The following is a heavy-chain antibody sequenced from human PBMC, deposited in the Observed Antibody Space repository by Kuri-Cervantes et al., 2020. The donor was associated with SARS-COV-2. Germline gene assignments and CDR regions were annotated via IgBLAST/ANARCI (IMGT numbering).Heavy chain of an antibody. Sequence: GESLKISCAASGFTFNTYAMHWVRQAPGKGLEWVALITYDGSHKYYADSVKGRFTISRDNSKNTLYLQMNSLRAEDTAVYYCAKSFLSLGYDSTPSPPPPDVWGQGTTVTVSS. V-gene: IGHV3-30*18. CDR1: GFTFNTYA. CDR3: AKSFLSLGYDSTPSPPPPDV. CDR2: ITYDGSHK. J-gene: IGHJ6*02. D-gene: IGHD3-22*01.